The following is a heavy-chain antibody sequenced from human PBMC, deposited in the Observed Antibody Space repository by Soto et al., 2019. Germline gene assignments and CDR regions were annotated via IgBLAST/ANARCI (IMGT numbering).Heavy chain of an antibody. D-gene: IGHD6-6*01. CDR2: IDWDDDK. Sequence: SGPTLVNPTQTLTLTCTFSGVSPSTSGMCVSWIRQPPGKPLEWLALIDWDDDKYYSTSLKTRLTTSKHTAKNHVVLTMTNTDPVDTATYYCAPYIAARTWYFGYWGQGTMVTVSS. CDR3: APYIAARTWYFGY. CDR1: GVSPSTSGMC. J-gene: IGHJ4*02. V-gene: IGHV2-70*01.